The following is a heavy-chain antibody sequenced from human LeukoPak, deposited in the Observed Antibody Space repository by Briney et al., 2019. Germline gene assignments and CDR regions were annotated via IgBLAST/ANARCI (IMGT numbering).Heavy chain of an antibody. V-gene: IGHV1-3*01. J-gene: IGHJ3*02. CDR1: GYTFTTYA. D-gene: IGHD3-22*01. CDR2: INAGTVNT. Sequence: ASVTVSFKASGYTFTTYAMHWVRQAPGQRRERMGWINAGTVNTKYSQNFQGRVTITTDTSASTAYMELSSLRSEDTAVYYCASAGLRYDSSDPFAFDIWGQGTMVTVSS. CDR3: ASAGLRYDSSDPFAFDI.